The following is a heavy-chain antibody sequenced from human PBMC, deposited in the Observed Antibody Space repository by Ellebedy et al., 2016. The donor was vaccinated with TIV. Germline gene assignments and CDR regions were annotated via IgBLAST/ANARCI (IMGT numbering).Heavy chain of an antibody. CDR3: ARSRYPGARSSFDS. J-gene: IGHJ4*02. Sequence: PGGSLRLSCVASGFTFSSYWMSWVRQAPGRGLEWVANLKQDGREEYYVDSVKGRFTISRDNATNSLYLQMNSLRVEDTALYHCARSRYPGARSSFDSWGQGTLVTVSS. CDR2: LKQDGREE. V-gene: IGHV3-7*03. CDR1: GFTFSSYW. D-gene: IGHD6-6*01.